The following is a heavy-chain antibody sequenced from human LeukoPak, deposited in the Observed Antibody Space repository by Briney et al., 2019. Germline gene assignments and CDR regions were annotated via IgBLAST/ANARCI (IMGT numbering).Heavy chain of an antibody. V-gene: IGHV4-39*07. D-gene: IGHD6-13*01. CDR3: ARAAAGQPYYFDY. CDR2: IYYSGST. Sequence: SETLSLTCTVSGGSISSSSYYWGWIRQPPGKGLEWIGSIYYSGSTNYNPSLKSRVTISVDTSKNQFSLKLSSVTAADTAVYYCARAAAGQPYYFDYWGQGTLVTVSS. CDR1: GGSISSSSYY. J-gene: IGHJ4*02.